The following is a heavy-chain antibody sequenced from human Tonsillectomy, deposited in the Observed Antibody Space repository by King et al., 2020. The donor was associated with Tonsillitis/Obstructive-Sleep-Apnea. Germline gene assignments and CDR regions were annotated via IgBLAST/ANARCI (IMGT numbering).Heavy chain of an antibody. V-gene: IGHV1-46*01. D-gene: IGHD5-18*01. Sequence: VQLVQSGAEVKKPGASVKVSCKASGYTFTSYYMHWARQAPGQGLEWMGIINPSGGSTSYAQKFQGRVTMTRDTSTSTVYMELSSLRSEDTAVYYCARDRGDTAMVTYYYYYGMDVWGQGTTVTVSS. CDR3: ARDRGDTAMVTYYYYYGMDV. J-gene: IGHJ6*02. CDR1: GYTFTSYY. CDR2: INPSGGST.